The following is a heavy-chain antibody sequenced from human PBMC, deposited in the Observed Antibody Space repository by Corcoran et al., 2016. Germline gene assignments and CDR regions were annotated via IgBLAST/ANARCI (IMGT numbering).Heavy chain of an antibody. D-gene: IGHD3-3*01. CDR1: GYTFTSYY. J-gene: IGHJ6*02. CDR3: ARDLGRITIFGVVTEYYYYYGMDV. Sequence: QVQLVQSGAEVKKPGASVKVSCKASGYTFTSYYMHWVRQAPGQGLEWMGIINPSGGSTSYAQKFQGRVTMTRDTSTSTVYMELSSVSSDDTAVYYCARDLGRITIFGVVTEYYYYYGMDVWGQGTAVTVSS. CDR2: INPSGGST. V-gene: IGHV1-46*01.